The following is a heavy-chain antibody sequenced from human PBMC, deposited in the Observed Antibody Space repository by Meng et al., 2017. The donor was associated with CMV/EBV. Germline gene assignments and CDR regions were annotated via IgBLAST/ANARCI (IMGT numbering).Heavy chain of an antibody. V-gene: IGHV3-43*01. CDR2: ISWDGGST. CDR1: GFTFDDYT. Sequence: GGSLRLSCAASGFTFDDYTMHWVRQAPGKGLEWVSLISWDGGSTYYADSVKGRFAISRDNSKNSLYLQMNSLRTEDTALYYCAKDVGYCTNGVCYTDYFDYWGQGTLVTVSS. CDR3: AKDVGYCTNGVCYTDYFDY. J-gene: IGHJ4*02. D-gene: IGHD2-8*01.